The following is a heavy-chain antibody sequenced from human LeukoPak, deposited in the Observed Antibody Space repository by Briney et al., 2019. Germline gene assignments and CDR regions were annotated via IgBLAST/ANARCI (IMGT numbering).Heavy chain of an antibody. CDR1: GYTFTSYG. Sequence: ASVKVSCKASGYTFTSYGISWVRQAPGQGLEWMGWISAYNGNTNYAQKFQGRVTMTRNTSISTAYMELSSLRSEDTAVYYCARSLTYYDFWSGYYIYGMDVWGQGATVTVSS. J-gene: IGHJ6*02. CDR3: ARSLTYYDFWSGYYIYGMDV. V-gene: IGHV1-18*01. D-gene: IGHD3-3*01. CDR2: ISAYNGNT.